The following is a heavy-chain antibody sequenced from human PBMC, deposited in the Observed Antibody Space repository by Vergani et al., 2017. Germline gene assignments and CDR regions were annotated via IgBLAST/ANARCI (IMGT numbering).Heavy chain of an antibody. Sequence: QVQLVQSGAEVKKPGSSVKVSCKASGGTFSSYAISWVRQAPGQGLEWMGGIIPIFGTANYAQKLQGRVTMTTDTSTSTAYMELRSLRSDDTAVYYCARESAYYYDSSGYYSDYFDYWGQGTLVTVSS. CDR1: GGTFSSYA. CDR3: ARESAYYYDSSGYYSDYFDY. V-gene: IGHV1-69*06. J-gene: IGHJ4*02. D-gene: IGHD3-22*01. CDR2: IIPIFGTA.